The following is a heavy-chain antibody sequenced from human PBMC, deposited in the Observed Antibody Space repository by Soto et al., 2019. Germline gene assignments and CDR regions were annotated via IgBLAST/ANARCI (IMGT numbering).Heavy chain of an antibody. CDR3: ARLSTIWTYFDY. J-gene: IGHJ4*02. V-gene: IGHV3-13*01. CDR2: IGRAGDT. CDR1: GFTFSAYD. D-gene: IGHD1-1*01. Sequence: EVQLAESGGKLIQPGGSLRLSCEASGFTFSAYDTHWVRQSPGEGLEWVSGIGRAGDTYYADSVRGRFTTSRDNAKNSVYLQMNSLRAGDTAVYYCARLSTIWTYFDYWGQGSLVTVSS.